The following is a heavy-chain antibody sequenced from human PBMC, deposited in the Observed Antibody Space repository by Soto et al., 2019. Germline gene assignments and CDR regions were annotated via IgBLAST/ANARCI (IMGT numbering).Heavy chain of an antibody. D-gene: IGHD3-22*01. CDR2: IYSGGST. CDR3: ARSPPYDSSGYYFDYYGMDV. J-gene: IGHJ6*02. Sequence: EVQLVESGGGLVQPGGSLRLSCAASGFTVSSNYMSWVRQAPGKGLEWVSVIYSGGSTYYADSVKGRFTISRDNSKNTRYLQMNSLRAEDTAVYYCARSPPYDSSGYYFDYYGMDVWGQGTTVTVSS. CDR1: GFTVSSNY. V-gene: IGHV3-66*01.